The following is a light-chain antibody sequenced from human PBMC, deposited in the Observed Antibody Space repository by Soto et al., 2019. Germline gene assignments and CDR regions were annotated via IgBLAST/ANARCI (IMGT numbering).Light chain of an antibody. CDR1: QSVTSSY. CDR2: DAS. CDR3: RQYGSSLLT. V-gene: IGKV3-20*01. Sequence: EIVLTQSPGTLSLSPGERVTLSCRAGQSVTSSYLAWYQQKPGQAPRLLIYDASSRATGIPDRFSGSGSGTDFTLTISRLELEDFAVYYCRQYGSSLLTFGGGTKVEIK. J-gene: IGKJ4*01.